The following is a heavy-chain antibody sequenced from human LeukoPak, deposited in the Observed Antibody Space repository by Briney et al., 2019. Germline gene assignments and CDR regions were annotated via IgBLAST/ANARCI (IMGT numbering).Heavy chain of an antibody. CDR2: ISTYNGNT. V-gene: IGHV1-18*01. J-gene: IGHJ4*02. CDR1: GYTFVTYG. Sequence: ASVKVSCKASGYTFVTYGINWVRQAPGQGPEWIGWISTYNGNTKYALKFQDRVTLTRDTSTTTAYMALKSLTSDDRAGYYCARASFDHWGQGTLVIVSS. CDR3: ARASFDH.